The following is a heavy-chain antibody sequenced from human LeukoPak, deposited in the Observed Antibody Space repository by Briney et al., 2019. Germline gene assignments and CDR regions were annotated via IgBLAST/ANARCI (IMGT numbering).Heavy chain of an antibody. D-gene: IGHD2-15*01. CDR2: IYHSGST. J-gene: IGHJ4*02. CDR3: ARRRLGYCSGGSCYRGGMADY. Sequence: SETLSLTCTVSGYSISSGYYWGWIRQPPGKGLEWIGSIYHSGSTYYNPSLKSRVTISVDTSKNQFSLKLSSVTAADTAVYYCARRRLGYCSGGSCYRGGMADYWGQGTLVTVSS. V-gene: IGHV4-38-2*02. CDR1: GYSISSGYY.